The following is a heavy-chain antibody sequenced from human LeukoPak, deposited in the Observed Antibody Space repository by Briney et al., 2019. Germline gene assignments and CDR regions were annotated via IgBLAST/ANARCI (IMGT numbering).Heavy chain of an antibody. V-gene: IGHV4-4*07. Sequence: SETLSLTCTVSGGSISNYYWSWIRQPAGKGLEWIGRIYTSGSTNYNPSLKSRATISVDTSKNQFSLKLSSVTAADTAVYYCAVLRGDYVWGSYRLGWFDPWGQGTLVTVSS. J-gene: IGHJ5*02. CDR1: GGSISNYY. CDR2: IYTSGST. D-gene: IGHD3-16*02. CDR3: AVLRGDYVWGSYRLGWFDP.